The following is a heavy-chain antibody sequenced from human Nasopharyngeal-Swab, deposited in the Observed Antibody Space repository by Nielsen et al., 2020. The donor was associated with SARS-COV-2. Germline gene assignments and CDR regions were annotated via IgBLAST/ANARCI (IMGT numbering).Heavy chain of an antibody. CDR1: GGSFSGYY. Sequence: SKTLSLTCAVYGGSFSGYYWGWIRQPPGKGLEWIGEINHSGSTNYNPSLKSRVTISVDTSKNQFSLKLSSVTAADTAVYYCARTFGESPVDYWGQGTLVTVSS. V-gene: IGHV4-34*01. CDR2: INHSGST. J-gene: IGHJ4*02. CDR3: ARTFGESPVDY. D-gene: IGHD3-10*01.